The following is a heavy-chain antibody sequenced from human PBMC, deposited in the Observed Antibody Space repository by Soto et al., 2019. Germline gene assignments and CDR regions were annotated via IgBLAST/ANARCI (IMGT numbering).Heavy chain of an antibody. V-gene: IGHV1-2*02. CDR2: LKPTTGDT. CDR3: VRQSCSSASCFYDY. D-gene: IGHD2-2*01. J-gene: IGHJ4*02. CDR1: GYTFTHNY. Sequence: ASVNVSCKTSGYTFTHNYIYWIRQAPGQGLECVGWLKPTTGDTDYAENFQGRVTLTSDTSSNTAYMELRRLTSDDTAVFYCVRQSCSSASCFYDYWGQGTLVTVS.